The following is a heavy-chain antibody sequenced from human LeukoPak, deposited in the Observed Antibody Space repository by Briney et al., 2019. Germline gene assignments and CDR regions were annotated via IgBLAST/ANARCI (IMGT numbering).Heavy chain of an antibody. CDR1: GFTFSSYG. V-gene: IGHV3-30*02. Sequence: HPGGSLRLSCAASGFTFSSYGMHWVRQAPGKGLEWVAFIRYDGSNKYYADSVKGRFTISRDNSKNTLYLQMNSLRAEDTAVYYCAKAASGYYYYYYMDVWGKGTTVTVSS. J-gene: IGHJ6*03. D-gene: IGHD1-1*01. CDR3: AKAASGYYYYYYMDV. CDR2: IRYDGSNK.